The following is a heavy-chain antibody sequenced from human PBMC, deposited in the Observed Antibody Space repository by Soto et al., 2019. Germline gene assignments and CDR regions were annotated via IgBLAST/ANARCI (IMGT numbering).Heavy chain of an antibody. CDR1: GFDFRNYA. J-gene: IGHJ4*02. V-gene: IGHV3-30-3*01. Sequence: QVLLVESGGGVAQPGGSLRLSCAASGFDFRNYAMHWVRQSPGKGPEWVAITSDDGDIQYYADSVKGRFTISRDNSKNTLYLQMTSLRSEDAAVYFCARAVDAAMDPLDYWGQGTLVTVSS. CDR3: ARAVDAAMDPLDY. CDR2: TSDDGDIQ. D-gene: IGHD5-18*01.